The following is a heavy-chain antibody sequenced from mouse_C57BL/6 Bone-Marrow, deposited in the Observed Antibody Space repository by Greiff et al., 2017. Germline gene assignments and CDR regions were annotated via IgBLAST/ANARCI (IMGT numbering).Heavy chain of an antibody. CDR3: ARGGYYYGSSWFAY. Sequence: VQLQQPGAELVKPGASVKLSCQASGYTFTSYWMHWVKQRPGQGLEWIGMIHPNSGSTNYNEKFKSKATLTVDKSTSAAYMQLSRLTSEDAAVYYCARGGYYYGSSWFAYWGQGTLVTVSA. D-gene: IGHD1-1*01. V-gene: IGHV1-64*01. CDR1: GYTFTSYW. CDR2: IHPNSGST. J-gene: IGHJ3*01.